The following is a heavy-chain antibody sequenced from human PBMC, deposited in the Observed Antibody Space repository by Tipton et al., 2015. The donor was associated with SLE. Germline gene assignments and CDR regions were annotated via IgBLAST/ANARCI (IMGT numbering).Heavy chain of an antibody. D-gene: IGHD3/OR15-3a*01. V-gene: IGHV3-74*03. Sequence: SLRLSCAASGFLFMNSWMHWVRPAPGKGLVWVAHINGGGGVTKYADSVKGRFTVSRDNSKNTLDLQMGSLRAEDTAVYYCARDGLRGIGKFFGYWGQGTEVTVPT. J-gene: IGHJ4*02. CDR2: INGGGGVT. CDR1: GFLFMNSW. CDR3: ARDGLRGIGKFFGY.